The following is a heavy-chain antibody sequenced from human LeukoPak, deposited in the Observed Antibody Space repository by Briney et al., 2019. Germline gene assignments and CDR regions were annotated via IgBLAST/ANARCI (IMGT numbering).Heavy chain of an antibody. CDR1: GYTFTSYD. D-gene: IGHD3-22*01. CDR3: ARGRKAWIVGGSWFDP. CDR2: MNPNSGNT. J-gene: IGHJ5*02. Sequence: ASVKVSCKASGYTFTSYDINWVRQATGQGLEWMGWMNPNSGNTGYAQKLQGRVTMTRNTSISTAYMELSSLRSEDTAVYYCARGRKAWIVGGSWFDPWGQGTLVTVSS. V-gene: IGHV1-8*01.